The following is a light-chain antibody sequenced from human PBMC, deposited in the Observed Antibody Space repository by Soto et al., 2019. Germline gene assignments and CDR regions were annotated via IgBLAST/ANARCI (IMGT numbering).Light chain of an antibody. CDR1: QSISSW. Sequence: DIQMTQSPSSVSASVGDRVTITCRASQSISSWLAWYQQKPGTVPKLLIYAASSLQDGVPSRFSGSGAGTEFTLTITSLQPEDFGTYYCQQGDSFPITFGQGTRLEMK. CDR3: QQGDSFPIT. V-gene: IGKV1-12*01. J-gene: IGKJ5*01. CDR2: AAS.